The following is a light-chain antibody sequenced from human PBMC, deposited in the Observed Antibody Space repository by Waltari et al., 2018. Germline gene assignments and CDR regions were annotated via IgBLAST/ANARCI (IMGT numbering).Light chain of an antibody. CDR3: QQFYRAPFT. J-gene: IGKJ3*01. V-gene: IGKV1-13*02. CDR1: QGFGTT. CDR2: AAS. Sequence: AIQLTQSPSSLSASVGNRVTIPCRASQGFGTTLVWYQQQPGKTPTLLIYAASILESGVPSRFSGSGSGTDFTLTISSLQPVDFAAYYCQQFYRAPFTFGPGTTVDF.